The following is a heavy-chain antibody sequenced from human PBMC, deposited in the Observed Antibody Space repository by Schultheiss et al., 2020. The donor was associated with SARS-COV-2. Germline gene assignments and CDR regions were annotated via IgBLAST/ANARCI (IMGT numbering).Heavy chain of an antibody. CDR1: GGSFSGHY. CDR3: VRLPSRGITTGGTVDY. V-gene: IGHV4-34*01. D-gene: IGHD3-10*01. Sequence: SETLSLTCAVYGGSFSGHYWNWIRQPPEKGLEWIGSIYYTGSTYYNPSLKSRVTISVDTSKNQFSLRLISMTAADTAVYYCVRLPSRGITTGGTVDYWGQGTLVTVSS. J-gene: IGHJ4*02. CDR2: IYYTGST.